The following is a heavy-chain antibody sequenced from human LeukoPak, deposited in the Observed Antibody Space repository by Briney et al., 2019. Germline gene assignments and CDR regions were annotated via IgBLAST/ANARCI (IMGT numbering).Heavy chain of an antibody. D-gene: IGHD2-21*02. CDR3: ARDVTDAFDI. Sequence: PSETLSLTCTVSGGSISTYYWSWIRQPPGEGLEWIGYIYYSGSTSYNPSLKSRVTISVDTSKNQFSLKLSSVTAADTAVYYCARDVTDAFDIWGQGTMVTVSS. CDR1: GGSISTYY. V-gene: IGHV4-59*12. CDR2: IYYSGST. J-gene: IGHJ3*02.